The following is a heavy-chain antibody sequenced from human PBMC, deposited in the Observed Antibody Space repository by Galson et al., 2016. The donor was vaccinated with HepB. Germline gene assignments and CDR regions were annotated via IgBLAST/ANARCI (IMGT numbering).Heavy chain of an antibody. Sequence: SLRLSCAASGFTLNTYGVHWVRQAPGKGLEWVAVISYDGTNKYYVDSVKGRFTISRDTSKNTLYLQMNSLRAEDTAIYYCAKVRDYYGSGSYWKYFDHWGQGTLVNVSS. V-gene: IGHV3-30*18. CDR1: GFTLNTYG. D-gene: IGHD3-10*01. CDR3: AKVRDYYGSGSYWKYFDH. J-gene: IGHJ4*02. CDR2: ISYDGTNK.